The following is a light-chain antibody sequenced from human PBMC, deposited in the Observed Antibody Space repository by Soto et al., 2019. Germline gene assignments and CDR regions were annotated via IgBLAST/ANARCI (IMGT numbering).Light chain of an antibody. CDR1: QSISTS. V-gene: IGKV1-5*01. J-gene: IGKJ1*01. Sequence: DIQMTQSPSTLSASVGDTVTMTCRASQSISTSLAWYQQKPGKAPNLLISGASTLEEGVPSRFRGSGSGTEFTLTITSLQTDDFATYYCQQYITYSTFGQGTKVDIK. CDR2: GAS. CDR3: QQYITYST.